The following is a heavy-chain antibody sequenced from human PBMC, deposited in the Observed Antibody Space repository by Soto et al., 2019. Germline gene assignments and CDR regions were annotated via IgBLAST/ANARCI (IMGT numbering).Heavy chain of an antibody. CDR3: ASGSYYYDSSGYYGGYYYYYGMDV. D-gene: IGHD3-22*01. CDR2: IYYSGST. CDR1: GGSISSYY. J-gene: IGHJ6*02. V-gene: IGHV4-59*01. Sequence: QVQLQESGPGLVKPSETLSLICTVSGGSISSYYWSWIRQPPGKGLEWIGYIYYSGSTNYNPSLKSRVTISVDTSKNQFSLKLSSVTAADTAVYYCASGSYYYDSSGYYGGYYYYYGMDVWGQGTTVTVSS.